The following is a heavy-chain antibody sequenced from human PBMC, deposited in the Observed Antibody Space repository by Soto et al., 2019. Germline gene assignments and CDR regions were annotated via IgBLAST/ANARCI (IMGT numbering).Heavy chain of an antibody. CDR1: GFTFSSYA. CDR2: ISYDGSNK. Sequence: GGSLRLSCAASGFTFSSYAMHWVRQAPGKGLEWVAVISYDGSNKYYADSVKGRFTISRDNSKNTLYLQMNSLRAEDTAVYYCARDVEKAYSGYGLFDYWGQGTLVTVSS. CDR3: ARDVEKAYSGYGLFDY. V-gene: IGHV3-30-3*01. J-gene: IGHJ4*02. D-gene: IGHD5-12*01.